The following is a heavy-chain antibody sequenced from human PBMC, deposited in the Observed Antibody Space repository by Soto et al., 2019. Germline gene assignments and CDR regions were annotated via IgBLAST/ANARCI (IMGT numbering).Heavy chain of an antibody. CDR3: AKDDTYYYDSSGYPDY. J-gene: IGHJ4*02. Sequence: HPGGSLRLSCAASGFTFSSYGMHWVRQAPGKGLEWVAVISYDGSNKYYADSVKGRFTISRDNSKNTLYLQMNSLRAEDTAVYYCAKDDTYYYDSSGYPDYWGQGTLVTVSS. CDR1: GFTFSSYG. V-gene: IGHV3-30*18. CDR2: ISYDGSNK. D-gene: IGHD3-22*01.